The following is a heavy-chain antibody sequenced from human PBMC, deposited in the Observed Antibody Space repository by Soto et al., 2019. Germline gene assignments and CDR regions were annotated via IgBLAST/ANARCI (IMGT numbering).Heavy chain of an antibody. CDR1: GYTFRDYD. CDR2: ISAFNGNT. CDR3: ARDQQWLVPVPLNVDF. J-gene: IGHJ4*02. V-gene: IGHV1-18*01. Sequence: QVQLVQSGAEVKKPGASVKVSCKASGYTFRDYDISWVRQAPGQGLEWMGWISAFNGNTNYTKKFQDRVTVTTDTSTNTAYMELRSLRSDDTAVYYCARDQQWLVPVPLNVDFWGPGTPVIVS. D-gene: IGHD6-19*01.